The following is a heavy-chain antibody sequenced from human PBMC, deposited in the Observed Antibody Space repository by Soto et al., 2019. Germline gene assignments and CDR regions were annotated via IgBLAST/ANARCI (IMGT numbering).Heavy chain of an antibody. V-gene: IGHV3-11*01. CDR2: VDRTGSPL. J-gene: IGHJ4*02. CDR1: GFTFSDYY. D-gene: IGHD1-1*01. Sequence: QVQLVESGGGLVTPGGSLRLSCAASGFTFSDYYMGWVRQAPGKGLEWISFVDRTGSPLFYADSVKGRFTISRDNAKNAPFLQMNTLTVEDTAVYSCRSGGSLDDRTNGDYWGAGTQVTVAS. CDR3: RSGGSLDDRTNGDY.